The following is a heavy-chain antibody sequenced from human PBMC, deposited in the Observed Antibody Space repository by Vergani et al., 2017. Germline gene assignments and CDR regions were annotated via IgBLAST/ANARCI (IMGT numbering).Heavy chain of an antibody. D-gene: IGHD3-22*01. J-gene: IGHJ4*02. CDR1: GFSLSTTGMR. CDR2: IDWDDDK. V-gene: IGHV2-70*04. CDR3: ARMSNFYDSSGYPFDY. Sequence: QVTLKESGPALVKPTQTLTLTCTFSGFSLSTTGMRVSWIRQPPGKALEWLARIDWDDDKFYSTSLKTRLTISKDTSKNQVVLTMTNIDPVDTATYYCARMSNFYDSSGYPFDYWGQGTLVTVSS.